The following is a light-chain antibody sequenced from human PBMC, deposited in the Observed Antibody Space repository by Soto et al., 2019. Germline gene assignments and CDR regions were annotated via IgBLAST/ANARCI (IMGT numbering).Light chain of an antibody. CDR1: QSISSW. Sequence: DIQMTQSPSTLSASVGDRVTITCWASQSISSWLAWYQQKPGKAPKLLIYDASSLESGVPSRFSGSGSGTEFTLTISSLQPDDFATYYCQQYNSYSPTFGQGTKVEIK. V-gene: IGKV1-5*01. J-gene: IGKJ1*01. CDR2: DAS. CDR3: QQYNSYSPT.